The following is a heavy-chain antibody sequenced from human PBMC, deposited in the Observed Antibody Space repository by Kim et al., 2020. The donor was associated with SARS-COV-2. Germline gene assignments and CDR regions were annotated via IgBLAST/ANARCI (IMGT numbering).Heavy chain of an antibody. D-gene: IGHD3-16*02. CDR2: ISGSGGST. Sequence: GGSLRLSCAASGFTFSSYAMSWVRQAPGKGLEWVSAISGSGGSTYYADSVKGRFTISRDNSKNTLYLQMNSLRAEDTAVYYCAKAEVKDVWGSYRYPNDAFDIWGQGTMVTVSS. CDR1: GFTFSSYA. V-gene: IGHV3-23*01. CDR3: AKAEVKDVWGSYRYPNDAFDI. J-gene: IGHJ3*02.